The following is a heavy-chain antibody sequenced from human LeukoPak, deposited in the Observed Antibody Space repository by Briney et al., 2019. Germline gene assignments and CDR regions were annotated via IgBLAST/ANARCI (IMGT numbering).Heavy chain of an antibody. CDR3: AKGPAITMVRGVKGAIGY. CDR2: ISGSGGST. Sequence: GGCLRLSCAASGLTFSSYAMSWVRQAPGKGLEWVSAISGSGGSTTYADSVKGRFTIYRDNSKNTLYLQMNSLRAEDTAVYYCAKGPAITMVRGVKGAIGYWGQGTLVTVSS. J-gene: IGHJ4*02. V-gene: IGHV3-23*01. D-gene: IGHD3-10*01. CDR1: GLTFSSYA.